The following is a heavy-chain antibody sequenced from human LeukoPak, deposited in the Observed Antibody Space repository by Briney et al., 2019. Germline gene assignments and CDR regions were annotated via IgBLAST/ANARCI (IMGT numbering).Heavy chain of an antibody. CDR2: INHSGST. V-gene: IGHV4-34*01. D-gene: IGHD6-19*01. Sequence: SSETLSLTCAVYGGSFSGYYWSWIRQPPGKGLEWIGEINHSGSTNYNPSLKSRVTISVDTSKNQFSLKLSSVTAADTAVYYCARARSSGWPNYYYYYMDVWGKGTTVTVSS. J-gene: IGHJ6*03. CDR1: GGSFSGYY. CDR3: ARARSSGWPNYYYYYMDV.